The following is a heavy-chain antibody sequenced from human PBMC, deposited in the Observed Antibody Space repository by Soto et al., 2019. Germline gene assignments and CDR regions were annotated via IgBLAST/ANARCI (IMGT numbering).Heavy chain of an antibody. J-gene: IGHJ1*01. V-gene: IGHV1-18*01. CDR1: GYTFSDYG. Sequence: QVQLVQSGAEVKKPGASVKVSCKASGYTFSDYGISWVRQAPGQGLEWMGWISGYNGNTNYAQKFQGRVTVTTDTSTRTAYMEVRSLRSDDTDVYYCARERDGSSWSSVEYFQHWGQGTLVTVSS. CDR2: ISGYNGNT. D-gene: IGHD6-19*01. CDR3: ARERDGSSWSSVEYFQH.